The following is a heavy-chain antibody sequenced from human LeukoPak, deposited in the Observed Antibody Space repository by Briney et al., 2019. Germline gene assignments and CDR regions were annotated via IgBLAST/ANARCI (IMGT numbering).Heavy chain of an antibody. CDR3: ARDGDYCTNGICYRDWFDP. J-gene: IGHJ5*02. Sequence: GGSLRLSCAASGFTFSSYWMSWVRQAPGKGLECVANIKQDGSQKSYVDSVKGRFAISRDNAKNSLYLQMNSLRAEDTAVYYCARDGDYCTNGICYRDWFDPWGQGSLVTVSS. CDR1: GFTFSSYW. V-gene: IGHV3-7*01. CDR2: IKQDGSQK. D-gene: IGHD2-8*01.